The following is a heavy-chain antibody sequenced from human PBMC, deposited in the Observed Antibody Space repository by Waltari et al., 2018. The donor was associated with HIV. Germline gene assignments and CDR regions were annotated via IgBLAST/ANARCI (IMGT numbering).Heavy chain of an antibody. Sequence: EVLLVQSEGDLVQPGESLRPTCAASGFTLSTYWITWVRQAPGKGLEWVATINQDGSEKYYVDSVKGRFIISRDNAWTSLSLEMNNLRAEDTAVYYCARDHESGAGMYYFSHWGQGSLVTVSS. D-gene: IGHD3-16*01. CDR3: ARDHESGAGMYYFSH. CDR1: GFTLSTYW. CDR2: INQDGSEK. V-gene: IGHV3-7*01. J-gene: IGHJ4*02.